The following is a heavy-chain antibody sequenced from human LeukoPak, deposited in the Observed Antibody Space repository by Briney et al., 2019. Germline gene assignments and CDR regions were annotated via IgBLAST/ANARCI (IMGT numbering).Heavy chain of an antibody. CDR3: ARDSSGYQ. CDR1: GFTFSTYW. Sequence: GGSLRLPCAASGFTFSTYWMSWVRQAPGKGLEWVANIKEDGSEKYYGDSVKGRFTISRDNAKNSQYLEMNSLRVEDTAVYYCARDSSGYQWGQGTLVTVSS. CDR2: IKEDGSEK. D-gene: IGHD3-22*01. V-gene: IGHV3-7*01. J-gene: IGHJ4*02.